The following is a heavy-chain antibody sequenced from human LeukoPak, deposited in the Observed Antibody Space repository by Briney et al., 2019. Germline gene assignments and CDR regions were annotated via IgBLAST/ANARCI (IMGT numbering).Heavy chain of an antibody. CDR2: ISSSGSTI. Sequence: GGSLRLSCAASGFTFSDYYMSWIRQAPGKGLEWVSYISSSGSTIYYADSVKGRFTISRDNAKNSLYLQMNSLRAEDTAVYYCARDPNYYGSGSYYNEPHFDYWGQGTLVTVSS. D-gene: IGHD3-10*01. CDR1: GFTFSDYY. V-gene: IGHV3-11*01. J-gene: IGHJ4*02. CDR3: ARDPNYYGSGSYYNEPHFDY.